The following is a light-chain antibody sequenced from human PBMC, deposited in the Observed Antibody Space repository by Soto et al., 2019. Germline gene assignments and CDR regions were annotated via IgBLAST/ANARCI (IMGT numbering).Light chain of an antibody. CDR1: QSVSSN. CDR3: QQYGSSPRT. CDR2: KTS. J-gene: IGKJ1*01. V-gene: IGKV3-20*01. Sequence: IVLSQSPCSLSLSPGEGASLSCRASQSVSSNLVWYQQRPGKAPKLLIYKTSNLESGVPSRFSGSGSGTDFTLTISRLEPEDFAVYYCQQYGSSPRTFGQGTKVDIK.